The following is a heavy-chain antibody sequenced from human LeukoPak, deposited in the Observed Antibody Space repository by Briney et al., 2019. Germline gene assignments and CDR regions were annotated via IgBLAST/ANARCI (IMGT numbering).Heavy chain of an antibody. V-gene: IGHV3-64*01. J-gene: IGHJ4*02. Sequence: GGSLRLSCAASGFTFSSYAMHWVRQAPGKGLEYVSAISSNGGSTYYANSVKGRFTISRDNSKNTLYLQMGSLRAEDTAVYYCARVLSDSSGYYIDYWGQGTLVTVSS. D-gene: IGHD3-22*01. CDR1: GFTFSSYA. CDR3: ARVLSDSSGYYIDY. CDR2: ISSNGGST.